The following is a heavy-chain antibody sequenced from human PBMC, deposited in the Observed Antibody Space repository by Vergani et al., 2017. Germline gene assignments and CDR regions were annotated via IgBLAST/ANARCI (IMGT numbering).Heavy chain of an antibody. V-gene: IGHV1-24*01. CDR1: GYTPTELS. CDR2: FDPEDGET. CDR3: STGGRTEGYYYYYGMDV. D-gene: IGHD3-16*01. Sequence: QVQLVQSGAEVKKPGASVMVSCKVSGYTPTELSMLWVRQAPGKGLVWMGGFDPEDGETIYAQKFQGRVTTTEDTYTDTAYMELSSLRSEDTAVYYCSTGGRTEGYYYYYGMDVWGQGTTVTVSS. J-gene: IGHJ6*02.